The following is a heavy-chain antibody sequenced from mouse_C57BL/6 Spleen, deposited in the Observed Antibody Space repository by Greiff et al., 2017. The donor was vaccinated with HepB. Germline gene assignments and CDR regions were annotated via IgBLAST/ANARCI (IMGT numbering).Heavy chain of an antibody. D-gene: IGHD1-1*01. J-gene: IGHJ1*03. Sequence: VQLQQSGPELVKPGASVKISCKASGYTFTDYYMNWVKQSHGKSLEWIGDINPNNGGTSYNQKFKGKATLTVDKSSSTAYMELRSLTSEDSAVYYCARLRTTVVATNWYFDVWGTGTTVTVSS. CDR3: ARLRTTVVATNWYFDV. CDR2: INPNNGGT. V-gene: IGHV1-26*01. CDR1: GYTFTDYY.